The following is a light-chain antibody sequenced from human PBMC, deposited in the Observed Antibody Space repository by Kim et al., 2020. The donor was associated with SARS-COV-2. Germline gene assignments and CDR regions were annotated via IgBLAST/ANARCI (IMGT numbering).Light chain of an antibody. J-gene: IGKJ1*01. CDR1: QSISSY. CDR2: AAS. Sequence: DIQMTQSPSSLSASVGDRVTITCRASQSISSYLSWYQQKPGKAPKLLIYAASSLQSGVPLRFSGSGSGTEYTLTISSLQPEDFATYYCQHSYTTPRTFGQGTTVDLK. V-gene: IGKV1-39*01. CDR3: QHSYTTPRT.